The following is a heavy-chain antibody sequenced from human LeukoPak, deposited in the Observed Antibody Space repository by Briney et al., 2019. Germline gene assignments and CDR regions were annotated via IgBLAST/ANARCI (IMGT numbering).Heavy chain of an antibody. J-gene: IGHJ4*02. V-gene: IGHV3-7*01. D-gene: IGHD4-11*01. CDR1: GFTFSSYG. CDR2: IRHDGSEK. CDR3: VRSGVTRGGDH. Sequence: GGALRLSCAASGFTFSSYGMHWVRQAPGKGLEWVANIRHDGSEKYYVDSVKGRFTTSRDNARGSLFLQMNSLRAEDTAMYYCVRSGVTRGGDHWGQGTLVTVSS.